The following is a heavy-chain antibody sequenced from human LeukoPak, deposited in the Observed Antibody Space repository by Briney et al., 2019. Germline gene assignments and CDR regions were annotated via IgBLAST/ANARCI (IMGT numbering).Heavy chain of an antibody. CDR2: IYYSGST. V-gene: IGHV4-39*07. CDR1: SGSISSSSYY. CDR3: ARSIFGVVIGLNWFDP. J-gene: IGHJ5*02. D-gene: IGHD3-3*01. Sequence: PSETLSLTCTVSSGSISSSSYYWGWIRQPPGTGLEWIGHIYYSGSTYYNPSLKSRVTISVDTSKNQFSLKLSSVTAADTAVYYCARSIFGVVIGLNWFDPWGQGTLVTVSS.